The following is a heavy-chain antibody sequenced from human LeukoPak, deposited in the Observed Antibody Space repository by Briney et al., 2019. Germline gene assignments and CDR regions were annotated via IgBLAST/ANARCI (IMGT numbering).Heavy chain of an antibody. CDR1: GGTFSSYA. D-gene: IGHD6-25*01. Sequence: GASVKVSCKASGGTFSSYAISWVRQAPGQGLEWMGRIIPILGIANYAQKFQGRVTITADKSTSPAYMELSSLRSEDTAVYYCARGSAASPIKYYFDYWGQGTLVTVSS. V-gene: IGHV1-69*04. CDR3: ARGSAASPIKYYFDY. CDR2: IIPILGIA. J-gene: IGHJ4*02.